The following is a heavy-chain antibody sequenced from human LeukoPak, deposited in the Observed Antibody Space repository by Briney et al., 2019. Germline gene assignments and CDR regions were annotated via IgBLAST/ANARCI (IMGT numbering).Heavy chain of an antibody. CDR3: ARDRARANSGSYFNWLDP. D-gene: IGHD1-26*01. CDR2: ISSSSSYI. CDR1: GFTFSSYS. J-gene: IGHJ5*02. V-gene: IGHV3-21*01. Sequence: PGGSLRLSCAASGFTFSSYSMNWVRQAPGKGLEWVSSISSSSSYIYYADSVKGRFTISRDNAKNSLYLQMNSLRAEDTAVYYCARDRARANSGSYFNWLDPWGQGTLVTVSS.